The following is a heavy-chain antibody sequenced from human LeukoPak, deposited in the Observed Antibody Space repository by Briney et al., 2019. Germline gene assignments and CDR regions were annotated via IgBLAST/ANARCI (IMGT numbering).Heavy chain of an antibody. Sequence: GGSETLPCTPSVFPLSPNWKQGARQTRGGAVVWVSYISSYGCTTSYAVSVKGRFTSSRDNAKNTLYLQMDSLRVEDTAVYYCASTPGYDCSAHTADDCFFRHFDLWGRGTLVTVSS. V-gene: IGHV3-74*01. D-gene: IGHD2-21*02. J-gene: IGHJ2*01. CDR3: ASTPGYDCSAHTADDCFFRHFDL. CDR2: ISSYGCTT. CDR1: VFPLSPNW.